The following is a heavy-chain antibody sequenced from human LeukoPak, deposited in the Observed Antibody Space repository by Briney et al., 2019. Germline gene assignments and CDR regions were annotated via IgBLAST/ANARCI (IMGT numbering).Heavy chain of an antibody. CDR2: IKWDGIET. CDR3: AREGSSSWSDY. D-gene: IGHD6-13*01. J-gene: IGHJ4*02. Sequence: GGSLRLSCAASGFTFSSYWMSWVRQAPGKGLEWVANIKWDGIETYYVDSVKGRFTISRDNSKNTLYLQMNSLRAEDTAVYYCAREGSSSWSDYWGQGTLVTVSS. V-gene: IGHV3-7*03. CDR1: GFTFSSYW.